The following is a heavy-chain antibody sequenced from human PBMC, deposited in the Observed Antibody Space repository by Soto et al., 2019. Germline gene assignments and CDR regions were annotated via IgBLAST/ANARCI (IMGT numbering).Heavy chain of an antibody. J-gene: IGHJ4*02. V-gene: IGHV3-33*01. CDR1: GFMFSSHG. CDR3: GPDALDY. CDR2: IWYDGSNK. Sequence: QVQLVESGGGVVQPGRSLRLSCAASGFMFSSHGMHWIRQAPGKGLEWVAVIWYDGSNKYYADSVKGRFIISRDNSKNPLYLQMNSLRVEDTAVYYCGPDALDYWGQGNLVTVSS.